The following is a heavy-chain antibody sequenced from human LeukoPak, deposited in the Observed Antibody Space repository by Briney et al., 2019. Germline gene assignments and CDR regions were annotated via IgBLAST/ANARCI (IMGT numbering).Heavy chain of an antibody. Sequence: SETLSLTCTVSGGSISSYYWSWIRQPPGKGLEWIGYIYYSGSTNYNPSLKSRVTISVDTSENQFSLKLSSVTAADTAVYYCARGFSSTSWVFDAFDIWGQGTMVTVSS. CDR2: IYYSGST. V-gene: IGHV4-59*01. J-gene: IGHJ3*02. CDR3: ARGFSSTSWVFDAFDI. CDR1: GGSISSYY. D-gene: IGHD6-13*01.